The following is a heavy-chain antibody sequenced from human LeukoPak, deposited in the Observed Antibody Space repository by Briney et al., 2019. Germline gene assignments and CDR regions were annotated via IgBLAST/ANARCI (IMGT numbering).Heavy chain of an antibody. CDR2: ISYDGSNK. CDR3: ARDPESRYCTNGVCYKLFYYFDY. J-gene: IGHJ4*02. V-gene: IGHV3-30-3*01. Sequence: GGSLRLSCAASGFTFSSYAMHWVRQAPGKGLEWVAVISYDGSNKYYADSVKGRFTISRDNSKNTLYLQMNSLRAEDTAVYYCARDPESRYCTNGVCYKLFYYFDYWSQGTLVTVSS. CDR1: GFTFSSYA. D-gene: IGHD2-8*01.